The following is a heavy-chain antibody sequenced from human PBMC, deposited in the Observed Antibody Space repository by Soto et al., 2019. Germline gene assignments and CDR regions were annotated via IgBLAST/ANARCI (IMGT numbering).Heavy chain of an antibody. CDR2: IYYSGST. CDR1: GGSISSGDYY. CDR3: ARLGGYCSSTSCYFRKSQDNWFDP. J-gene: IGHJ5*02. D-gene: IGHD2-2*01. Sequence: PSETLSLTCTVSGGSISSGDYYWSWIRQPPGKGLEWIGYIYYSGSTNYNPSLKSRVTISVDTSKNQFSLKLSSVTAADTAVYYCARLGGYCSSTSCYFRKSQDNWFDPWGQGTLVTVSS. V-gene: IGHV4-30-4*01.